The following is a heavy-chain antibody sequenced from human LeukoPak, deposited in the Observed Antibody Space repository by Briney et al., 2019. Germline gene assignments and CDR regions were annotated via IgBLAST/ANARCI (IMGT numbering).Heavy chain of an antibody. Sequence: ETLSLTCTVSGGSISIYYWTWRRQPPGEGLEWIGYMYYSGSTNYNPSLKGRVTISVDTSKNQFALKLSSVTAADTAVYYCARVAAGGYYYYAMDVWGQGNTVTVSS. CDR1: GGSISIYY. J-gene: IGHJ6*02. D-gene: IGHD3-16*01. CDR2: MYYSGST. CDR3: ARVAAGGYYYYAMDV. V-gene: IGHV4-59*01.